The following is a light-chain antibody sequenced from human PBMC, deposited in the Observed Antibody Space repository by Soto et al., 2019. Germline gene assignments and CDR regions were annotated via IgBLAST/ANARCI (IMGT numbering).Light chain of an antibody. J-gene: IGKJ4*01. V-gene: IGKV1-27*01. CDR2: AAS. CDR1: QGIDSY. CDR3: QQYINYST. Sequence: IQLTQSPTSLSASVGDRVTIPCRASQGIDSYLAWYQRKPGEAPKLLIYAASTLQSGVPSRFSGSGSGTDFTLTISSLQPDDSATYYCQQYINYSTFGGGTKVDIK.